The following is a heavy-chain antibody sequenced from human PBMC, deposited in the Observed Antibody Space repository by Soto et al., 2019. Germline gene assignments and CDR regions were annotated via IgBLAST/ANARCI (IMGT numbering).Heavy chain of an antibody. CDR1: GYSFTSYW. CDR3: ARHVHNYYYGMDV. Sequence: HVESMKISCKGSGYSFTSYWISRVRQMPGKGLEWMGRIDPSDSYTNYSPSFQGHVTISADKSISTAYLQWSSLKASDTAMYYCARHVHNYYYGMDVWGQGTTVTVSS. V-gene: IGHV5-10-1*01. J-gene: IGHJ6*02. CDR2: IDPSDSYT.